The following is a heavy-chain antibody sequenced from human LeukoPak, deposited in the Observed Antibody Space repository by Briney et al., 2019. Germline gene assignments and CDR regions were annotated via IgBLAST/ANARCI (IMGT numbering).Heavy chain of an antibody. CDR3: AKPHTLYYDFWSGYYYFDY. CDR2: ISGSGGST. CDR1: GFTFSSYA. J-gene: IGHJ4*02. Sequence: GGSLRLSCAASGFTFSSYAMSWVRQAPGKGLEWVSAISGSGGSTYYADSVKGRFTISRDNSKNTLDLQMNSLRAEDTAVYYCAKPHTLYYDFWSGYYYFDYWGQGTLVTVSS. D-gene: IGHD3-3*01. V-gene: IGHV3-23*01.